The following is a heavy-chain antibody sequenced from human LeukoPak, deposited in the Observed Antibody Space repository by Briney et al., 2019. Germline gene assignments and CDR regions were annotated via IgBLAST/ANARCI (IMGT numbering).Heavy chain of an antibody. CDR2: IYYSGNT. V-gene: IGHV4-39*01. CDR1: GGSISSSSYY. Sequence: PSETLSLTCTVSGGSISSSSYYWGWIRQPPGKGLERIGSIYYSGNTYYNPSPKSRVTISVDTSKNQFSLKLSSVTAADTAVYYCASSTTVTTFAYWGQGSLVTVSS. CDR3: ASSTTVTTFAY. D-gene: IGHD4-17*01. J-gene: IGHJ4*02.